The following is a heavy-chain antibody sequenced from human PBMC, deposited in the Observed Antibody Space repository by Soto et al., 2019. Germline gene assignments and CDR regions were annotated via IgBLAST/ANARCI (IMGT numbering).Heavy chain of an antibody. D-gene: IGHD3-22*01. CDR2: ISGSGGST. CDR3: AKDRGDSSGYYYSYNWFDP. J-gene: IGHJ5*02. CDR1: GFTFSSYA. V-gene: IGHV3-23*01. Sequence: PGGSLRLSCAASGFTFSSYAMSWVRQAPGKGLEWVSAISGSGGSTYYADSVKGRFTISRDNSKNTLYLQMNSLRAEDTAVYYCAKDRGDSSGYYYSYNWFDPWGQGTLVTVSS.